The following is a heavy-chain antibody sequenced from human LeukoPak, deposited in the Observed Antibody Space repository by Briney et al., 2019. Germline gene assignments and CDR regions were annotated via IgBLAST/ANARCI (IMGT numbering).Heavy chain of an antibody. D-gene: IGHD3-10*01. CDR3: VKGGITMVRGVIAAFDY. J-gene: IGHJ4*02. V-gene: IGHV3-64D*06. CDR1: GFTYSSYA. CDR2: ISSNGGST. Sequence: PGGSLRLSCSASGFTYSSYAMHWVRQGPGKGLEYVSAISSNGGSTYYADSVKGRFTISRDNSKNTLYLQMSSLRAEDTAVYYCVKGGITMVRGVIAAFDYWGQGTLVTVSS.